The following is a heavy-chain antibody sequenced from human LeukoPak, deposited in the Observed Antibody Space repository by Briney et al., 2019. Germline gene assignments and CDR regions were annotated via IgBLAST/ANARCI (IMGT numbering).Heavy chain of an antibody. CDR1: GYSLTSYF. D-gene: IGHD3-3*01. CDR2: MSPSGDGA. V-gene: IGHV1-46*01. J-gene: IGHJ5*02. Sequence: GASVKVSCKASGYSLTSYFMHWVRQAPGQGLDWMGVMSPSGDGANYIQKFQGRVTMTRDMSTNTDFMELTSLRPEDTAVYYCAREAITIFGLVRTQTTKGPHRFDPWGQGTLVTVSS. CDR3: AREAITIFGLVRTQTTKGPHRFDP.